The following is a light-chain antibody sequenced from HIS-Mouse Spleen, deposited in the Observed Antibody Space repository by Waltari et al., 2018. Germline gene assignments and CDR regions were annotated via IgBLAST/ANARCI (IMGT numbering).Light chain of an antibody. CDR1: ALPKKY. J-gene: IGLJ2*01. V-gene: IGLV3-10*01. CDR2: EES. CDR3: YSTDSSGNHRV. Sequence: SYELTQPPSVSVSTGQTARITCSGDALPKKYSYGYQQKSGQAPVLVIYEESKSPSGSPERFSGSSSETMATLTISGAQLEDEADYYCYSTDSSGNHRVFGGGTKLTVL.